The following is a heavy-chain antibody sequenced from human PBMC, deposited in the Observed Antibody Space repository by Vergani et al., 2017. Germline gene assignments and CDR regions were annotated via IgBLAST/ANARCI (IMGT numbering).Heavy chain of an antibody. CDR3: ARAPGGYYDSSGYSDY. Sequence: QVQLVQSGAEVKKPGSSVKVSCKASGGTFSSYAISWVRQAPGQGLEWMGIINPSGGSSSYAQKFQGRVTMTRDTSTSTVYMELSSLRSEDTAVYYCARAPGGYYDSSGYSDYWGQGTLVTVSS. V-gene: IGHV1-46*01. CDR1: GGTFSSYA. D-gene: IGHD3-22*01. J-gene: IGHJ4*02. CDR2: INPSGGSS.